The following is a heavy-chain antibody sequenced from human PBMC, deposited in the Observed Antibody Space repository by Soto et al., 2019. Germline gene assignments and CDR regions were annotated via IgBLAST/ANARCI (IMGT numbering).Heavy chain of an antibody. CDR2: INQGGRT. D-gene: IGHD3-16*01. V-gene: IGHV4-34*01. J-gene: IGHJ5*02. CDR3: ARSQRSFRGLGP. CDR1: GGSFSGHF. Sequence: QEHLQQWGAGLLKPTETLSLTCAVYGGSFSGHFWSWIRQSPGKGLGWIGEINQGGRTNCNPSLKSRVTASGDTSTYHSPLNLCSLTAADSAIYNCARSQRSFRGLGPWCQGTAVTVSS.